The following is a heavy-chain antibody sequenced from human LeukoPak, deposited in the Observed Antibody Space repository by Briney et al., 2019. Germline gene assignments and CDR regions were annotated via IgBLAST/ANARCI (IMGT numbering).Heavy chain of an antibody. CDR1: GFTFGDYA. Sequence: GGSLRLSCTASGFTFGDYAMSWFRQAPGKGLEWVGFIRSKAYGGTTEYAASVKGRFTISRDDSKSIAYLQMNSLKTEDTAVYYCTRAPKDYYDRNAFDIWGQGTMVTVSS. CDR2: IRSKAYGGTT. D-gene: IGHD3-22*01. J-gene: IGHJ3*02. CDR3: TRAPKDYYDRNAFDI. V-gene: IGHV3-49*03.